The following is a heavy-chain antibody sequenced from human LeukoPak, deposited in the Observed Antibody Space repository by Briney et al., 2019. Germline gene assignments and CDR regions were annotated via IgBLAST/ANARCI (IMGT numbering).Heavy chain of an antibody. V-gene: IGHV3-15*01. J-gene: IGHJ5*02. CDR2: IKSKSDGGTT. CDR1: GFAFSTAW. Sequence: GGSLRLSCAASGFAFSTAWMTWVRQAPGKGLEWVGRIKSKSDGGTTDYAAPVKGRFTISRDDSRNTLYVQTNSLKTEDTAVYYCTTDHSTYYDSSGTGSYHWGQGTLVTVSS. D-gene: IGHD3-22*01. CDR3: TTDHSTYYDSSGTGSYH.